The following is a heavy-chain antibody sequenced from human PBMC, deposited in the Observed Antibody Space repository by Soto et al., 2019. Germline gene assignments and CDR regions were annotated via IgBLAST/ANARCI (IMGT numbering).Heavy chain of an antibody. V-gene: IGHV1-69*01. Sequence: QVQLVQSGAEVKKPGSSVKVSCTASGGTFSSYAISWVRQAPGQGLEWMGGIIPIFGTANYAQKFQGRVTITADESTSPAYMELSSLRSEDTAVYYCARDRATTGWFDYWGQGTLVTVSS. D-gene: IGHD1-26*01. J-gene: IGHJ4*02. CDR3: ARDRATTGWFDY. CDR1: GGTFSSYA. CDR2: IIPIFGTA.